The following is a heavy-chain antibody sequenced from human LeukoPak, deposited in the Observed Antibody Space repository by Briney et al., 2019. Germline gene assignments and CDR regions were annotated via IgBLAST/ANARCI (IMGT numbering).Heavy chain of an antibody. V-gene: IGHV1-69*06. CDR2: IIPIFGTA. Sequence: GASVKVSCKASGGTFSSYAISWVRQAPGQGLEWMGGIIPIFGTANYAQKFQGRVTITADKSTSTAYMELSSLRSEDTAVYYCASVVVPAATGGGGFDPWGQGTLVTVSS. J-gene: IGHJ5*02. CDR3: ASVVVPAATGGGGFDP. D-gene: IGHD2-2*01. CDR1: GGTFSSYA.